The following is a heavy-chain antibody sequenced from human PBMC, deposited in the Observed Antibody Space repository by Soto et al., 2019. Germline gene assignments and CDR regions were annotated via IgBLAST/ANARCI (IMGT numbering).Heavy chain of an antibody. CDR2: ISARGGTS. J-gene: IGHJ4*02. CDR1: GFSFSSYA. V-gene: IGHV3-23*01. CDR3: AKGSIEYSASVDN. D-gene: IGHD5-12*01. Sequence: DVQLLESGGGLVQPGGSLRLYCAASGFSFSSYAMVWVRQAPGKGLEWVAGISARGGTSYFPDSGKGRVTLSRDNSKTVLSLEMNSLRAEDTAIYFCAKGSIEYSASVDNWGQGTLVVVSS.